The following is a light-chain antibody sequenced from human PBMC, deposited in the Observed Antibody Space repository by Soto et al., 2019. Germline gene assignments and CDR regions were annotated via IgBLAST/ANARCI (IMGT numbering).Light chain of an antibody. J-gene: IGLJ3*02. Sequence: QSALTQPRSVSGSPGQSVTISCTGTSSDVGGYNYVSWYQQHPGKAPKLMIYDVSKRPSGVPDRFSGSKSGNTASLTISGLQAEEEADYYCCSDAGSDTWVFGGGTQLTVL. CDR1: SSDVGGYNY. V-gene: IGLV2-11*01. CDR2: DVS. CDR3: CSDAGSDTWV.